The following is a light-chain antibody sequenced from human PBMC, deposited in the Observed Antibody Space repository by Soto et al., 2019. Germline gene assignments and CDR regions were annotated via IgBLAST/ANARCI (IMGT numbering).Light chain of an antibody. J-gene: IGKJ1*01. CDR1: QSISNW. CDR2: DAS. CDR3: QQYNSYST. Sequence: DIQMTQSPSTLSASVGDRVTITCRASQSISNWLAWYQQKPGKAPKLLIYDASSLESGVPSRFSGSGSGTEFTLTISSLQPDDFATYYCQQYNSYSTVGQGTKV. V-gene: IGKV1-5*01.